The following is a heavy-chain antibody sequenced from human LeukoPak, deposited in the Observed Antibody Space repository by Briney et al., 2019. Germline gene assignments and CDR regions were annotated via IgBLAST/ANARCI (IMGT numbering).Heavy chain of an antibody. CDR3: ARARVVPAAMYY. D-gene: IGHD2-2*01. CDR1: GGSFSGYY. CDR2: INHSGST. V-gene: IGHV4-34*01. J-gene: IGHJ4*02. Sequence: SETLSLTCAVYGGSFSGYYWSWIRQPPGKGLEWIGEINHSGSTNYNPSLKSRVTISVDTSKNQFSLKLSSVTAADTAVYYCARARVVPAAMYYWGQGTRVTVSS.